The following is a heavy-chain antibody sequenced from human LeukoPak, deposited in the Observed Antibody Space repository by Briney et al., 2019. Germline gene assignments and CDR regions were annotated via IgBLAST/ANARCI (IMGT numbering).Heavy chain of an antibody. J-gene: IGHJ1*01. D-gene: IGHD3-22*01. CDR1: GFTFSNCW. V-gene: IGHV3-74*01. Sequence: GGSLRLSCAAAGFTFSNCWMHWVRQAPGKGLVWVSRIKSDGRTNYADSVKGRFTISRDNAKNTVSLQMNSLRAEDTGVYYCARAPSEIGGYYPEYFRHWGQGTLVTVSS. CDR3: ARAPSEIGGYYPEYFRH. CDR2: IKSDGRT.